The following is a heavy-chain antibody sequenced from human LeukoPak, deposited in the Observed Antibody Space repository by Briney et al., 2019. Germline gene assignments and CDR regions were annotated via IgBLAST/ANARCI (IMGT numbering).Heavy chain of an antibody. CDR3: AKEWVCDY. Sequence: QPGSPLRLSCADSGFIFSTYAMHWLRHAPGKGLEWVAAMSYDGRYEYYADSVKGRFTISRDNSKNTLYLQMNSLRDEDTAVYYCAKEWVCDYWGQGTLVTVSS. V-gene: IGHV3-30*04. CDR2: MSYDGRYE. D-gene: IGHD2-8*01. CDR1: GFIFSTYA. J-gene: IGHJ4*02.